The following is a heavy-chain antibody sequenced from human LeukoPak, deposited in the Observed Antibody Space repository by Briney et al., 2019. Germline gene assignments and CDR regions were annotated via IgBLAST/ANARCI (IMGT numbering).Heavy chain of an antibody. CDR3: ARDNLWFGPGGMDV. CDR2: INAGNGNT. J-gene: IGHJ6*04. D-gene: IGHD3-10*01. CDR1: GYTFTSYA. Sequence: ASVKVSCTASGYTFTSYAMHWVRQAPGQRLEWMGWINAGNGNTKYSQKFQGRVTITRDTSASTAYMELSSLRSEDTAVYYCARDNLWFGPGGMDVWGKGTTVTVPS. V-gene: IGHV1-3*01.